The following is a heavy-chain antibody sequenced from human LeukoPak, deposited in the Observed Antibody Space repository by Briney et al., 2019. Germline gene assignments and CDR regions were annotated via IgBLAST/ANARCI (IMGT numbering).Heavy chain of an antibody. CDR2: ITWDGDST. D-gene: IGHD3-10*02. CDR3: AELGITMIGGV. V-gene: IGHV3-43D*03. Sequence: GGSLRLSCAASGFTFDDYAMHWVRQAAGKGLEWVSLITWDGDSTYYADSVKGRFTISRDNAKNSLYLQMNSLRAEDTAVYYCAELGITMIGGVWGKGTTVTISS. CDR1: GFTFDDYA. J-gene: IGHJ6*04.